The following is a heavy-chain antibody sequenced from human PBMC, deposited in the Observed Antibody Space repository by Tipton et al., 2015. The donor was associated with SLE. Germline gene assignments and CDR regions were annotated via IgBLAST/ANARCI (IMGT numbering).Heavy chain of an antibody. CDR2: IKQDGSEE. Sequence: GSLRLSCAASGFTFTSHWMSWVRQAPGKGLEWVANIKQDGSEEFYVDSVKGRFTISRDNVKNTLYLQMNSLGVDDAAVYYCAGGQRFYYMDFWGRGTTVTVSS. V-gene: IGHV3-7*01. D-gene: IGHD3-16*01. CDR3: AGGQRFYYMDF. J-gene: IGHJ6*03. CDR1: GFTFTSHW.